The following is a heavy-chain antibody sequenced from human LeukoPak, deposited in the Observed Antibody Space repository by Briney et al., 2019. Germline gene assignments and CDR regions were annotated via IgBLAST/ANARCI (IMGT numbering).Heavy chain of an antibody. CDR1: GFTFSSYA. V-gene: IGHV3-23*01. CDR2: ISGSGGST. J-gene: IGHJ6*02. D-gene: IGHD5/OR15-5a*01. Sequence: GGSLRLSCTASGFTFSSYAMSWVRQAPGKGLEWVSAISGSGGSTYYADSVKGRFTISRDNSKNTLYLQMNSLRAEDTAVYYCAKAMSYYYYYYGMDVWGRGTTVTVSS. CDR3: AKAMSYYYYYYGMDV.